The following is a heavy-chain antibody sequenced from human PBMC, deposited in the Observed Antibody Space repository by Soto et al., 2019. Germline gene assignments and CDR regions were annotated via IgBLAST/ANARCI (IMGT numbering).Heavy chain of an antibody. J-gene: IGHJ4*02. CDR1: GYTFTTYN. Sequence: QVQLVQSGAEVKEPGASLRLYCKASGYTFTTYNLHWLRQAPGQGLEWMGIISPNGTYTGYGQRLRSRVTMTYATSTSTVYRALNSLTSDETAVEYCATEGPKTYFFGHWGQGTLVTVSS. V-gene: IGHV1-46*01. CDR3: ATEGPKTYFFGH. CDR2: ISPNGTYT.